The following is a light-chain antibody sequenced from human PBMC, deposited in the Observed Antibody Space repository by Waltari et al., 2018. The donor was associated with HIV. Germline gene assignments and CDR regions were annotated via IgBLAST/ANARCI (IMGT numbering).Light chain of an antibody. CDR2: DAA. CDR1: QTVSTN. CDR3: QQYNNWPPWT. J-gene: IGKJ1*01. Sequence: VMTQSPATLSVSPGDRATLSCRASQTVSTNLAWYQQKPGQAPRLLIYDAATRATGIPARFSGSGSGIEFTLTITSPQSEDSAIYYCQQYNNWPPWTFGQGTKVEIK. V-gene: IGKV3-15*01.